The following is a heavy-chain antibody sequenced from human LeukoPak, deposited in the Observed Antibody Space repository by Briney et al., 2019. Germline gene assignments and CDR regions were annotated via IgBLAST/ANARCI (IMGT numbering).Heavy chain of an antibody. CDR1: GGTFSSYA. J-gene: IGHJ4*02. D-gene: IGHD3-10*01. CDR2: IIPIFGTA. V-gene: IGHV1-69*13. CDR3: ARGGPLWFGESAHTDY. Sequence: SVTVSCKASGGTFSSYAISWVRQAPGQGLEWMGGIIPIFGTANYAQKFQGRVTITADESTSTAYMELSSLRSEDTAVYYCARGGPLWFGESAHTDYWGQGTLVTVSS.